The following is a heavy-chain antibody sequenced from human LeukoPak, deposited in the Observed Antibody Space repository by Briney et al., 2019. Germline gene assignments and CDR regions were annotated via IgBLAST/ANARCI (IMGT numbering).Heavy chain of an antibody. D-gene: IGHD7-27*01. CDR3: ARDIHWAFDY. CDR1: GFTFNSYS. Sequence: GGSLGLSCGASGFTFNSYSMNWVRQAPGKGLEWVSYISSSTSRIYYADSVKGRFTISRDSARRSLFLQMNSLRDEDTAVYYCARDIHWAFDYWGQGTLVTVSS. CDR2: ISSSTSRI. J-gene: IGHJ4*02. V-gene: IGHV3-48*02.